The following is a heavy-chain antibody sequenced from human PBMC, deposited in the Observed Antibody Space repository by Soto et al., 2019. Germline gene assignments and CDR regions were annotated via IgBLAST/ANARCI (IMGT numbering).Heavy chain of an antibody. J-gene: IGHJ6*02. D-gene: IGHD2-2*01. CDR3: ARSVVVVPAAIGGMDV. Sequence: GESLKISCAASGFTFSSYSMNWVRQAPGKGLEWVSSISSSSSYIYYADSVKGRFTISRDNAKNSLYLQMNSLRAEDTAVYYCARSVVVVPAAIGGMDVWGQGTTVTVSS. CDR1: GFTFSSYS. V-gene: IGHV3-21*01. CDR2: ISSSSSYI.